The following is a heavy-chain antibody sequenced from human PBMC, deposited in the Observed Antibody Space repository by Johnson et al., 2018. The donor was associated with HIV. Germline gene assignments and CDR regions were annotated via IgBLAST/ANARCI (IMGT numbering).Heavy chain of an antibody. Sequence: VQLVESGGGVVQPGRSLRLSCAASGFTFSDYYMSWIRQAPGKGLEWVSAISGSGGSTYYADSVKGRFTISRDNSKNTLYLQMNSLRAEDTAVYYCAVGAADAFDIWGQGTMVTVSS. CDR2: ISGSGGST. J-gene: IGHJ3*02. CDR3: AVGAADAFDI. CDR1: GFTFSDYY. D-gene: IGHD1-26*01. V-gene: IGHV3-23*04.